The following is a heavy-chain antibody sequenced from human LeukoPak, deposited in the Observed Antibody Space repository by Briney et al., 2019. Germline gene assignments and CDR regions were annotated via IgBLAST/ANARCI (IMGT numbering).Heavy chain of an antibody. CDR3: ATGRSIRYFDY. CDR1: GVSIFSSY. J-gene: IGHJ4*02. V-gene: IGHV4-59*12. CDR2: VHYSGST. Sequence: SETLSLTCTVSGVSIFSSYWNWVRQPPGKGLEWVGYVHYSGSTNYNPSLKSRVTISVDTSKSQFSLKLSSATAADTAVYYCATGRSIRYFDYWGQGTLLTVSS. D-gene: IGHD3-9*01.